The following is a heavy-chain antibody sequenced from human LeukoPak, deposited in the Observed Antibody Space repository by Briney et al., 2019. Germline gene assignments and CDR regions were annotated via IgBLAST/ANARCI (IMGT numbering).Heavy chain of an antibody. Sequence: GASVKLSCKVSGYTLTELSMHWVRQAPGKGLEWMGGFDPEDGETIYAQNFQGRVTMTTDTSTNTPYMELKSLRSEDTAVYYCGGDSLVVWELPRGAFDIWGQGTMVTVSS. J-gene: IGHJ3*02. D-gene: IGHD1-26*01. CDR2: FDPEDGET. CDR1: GYTLTELS. CDR3: GGDSLVVWELPRGAFDI. V-gene: IGHV1-24*01.